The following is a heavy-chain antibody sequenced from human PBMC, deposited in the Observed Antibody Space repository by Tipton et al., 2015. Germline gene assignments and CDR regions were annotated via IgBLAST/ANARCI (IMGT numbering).Heavy chain of an antibody. D-gene: IGHD4-23*01. CDR2: VKSKTDGGTT. V-gene: IGHV3-15*01. Sequence: GSLRLSCVASGFTFTNTWMTWVRQAPGKGLECVGRVKSKTDGGTTDYAAPVKGRFTVSRDDSKNMVYLQMDSLKTEDTALYYCTTDLQWHGDYGGSVYRYPWGQGTQVTVSS. J-gene: IGHJ4*02. CDR1: GFTFTNTW. CDR3: TTDLQWHGDYGGSVYRYP.